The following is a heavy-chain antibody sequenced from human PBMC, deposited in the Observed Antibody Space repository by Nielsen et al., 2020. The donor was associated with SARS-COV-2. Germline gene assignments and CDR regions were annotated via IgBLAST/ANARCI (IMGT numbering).Heavy chain of an antibody. CDR3: ARRGPLGQQLEGTDFDY. Sequence: GESLKISCKGSGYSFTSYWIGWVRQMPGKGLEGMGIIYPGDSDTRYSPSFQGQVTISADKSISTAYLQWSSLKASDTAMYYCARRGPLGQQLEGTDFDYWGQGTLVTVSS. J-gene: IGHJ4*02. CDR1: GYSFTSYW. V-gene: IGHV5-51*01. CDR2: IYPGDSDT. D-gene: IGHD6-13*01.